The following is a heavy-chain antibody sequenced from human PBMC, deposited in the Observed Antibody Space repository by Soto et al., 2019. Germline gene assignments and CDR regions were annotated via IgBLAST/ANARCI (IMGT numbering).Heavy chain of an antibody. CDR2: ISAYNGNT. CDR1: GYTFTNFG. CDR3: AGYPDRQYNDSHASSYP. Sequence: GASGMLSCKASGYTFTNFGISWVRQAPGQGLEWMGWISAYNGNTNYAQNFQGRVTMTTDTSTSTAYMELRSLRSDDTAVYYCAGYPDRQYNDSHASSYPWGQRTLVSVSS. J-gene: IGHJ5*02. V-gene: IGHV1-18*01. D-gene: IGHD3-16*01.